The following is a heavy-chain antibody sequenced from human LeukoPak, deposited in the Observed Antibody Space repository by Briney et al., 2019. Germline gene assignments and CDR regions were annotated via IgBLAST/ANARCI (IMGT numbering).Heavy chain of an antibody. D-gene: IGHD2-21*02. CDR3: ARMTAHAFDS. J-gene: IGHJ3*02. V-gene: IGHV3-23*01. CDR1: GFTLSSYG. Sequence: GGSLRLSCAASGFTLSSYGMSWVRQAPGNGLEWVSAISGSGGSTYYADSVKGRFTISRDNAKNTLYLQMNSLRAEDTAVYYCARMTAHAFDSWGQGTMVTVSS. CDR2: ISGSGGST.